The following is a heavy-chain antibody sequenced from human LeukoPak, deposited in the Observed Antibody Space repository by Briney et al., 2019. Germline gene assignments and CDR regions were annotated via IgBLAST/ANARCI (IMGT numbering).Heavy chain of an antibody. CDR3: ARVITMIGGRWGYFDY. Sequence: PGGSLRLSCAASGFTVSSNYMSWVRQAPGKGLEWVSVIYSGGSTYYADYVKGRFTISRDNSKNTLYLQMNSLRAEDTAVYYCARVITMIGGRWGYFDYWGQGALVTVSS. CDR2: IYSGGST. V-gene: IGHV3-66*02. J-gene: IGHJ4*02. CDR1: GFTVSSNY. D-gene: IGHD3-22*01.